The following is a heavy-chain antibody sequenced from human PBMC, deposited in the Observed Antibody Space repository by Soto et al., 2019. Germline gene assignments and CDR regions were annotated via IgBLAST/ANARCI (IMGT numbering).Heavy chain of an antibody. CDR2: SSSSGGYT. CDR1: GFSVGDNY. D-gene: IGHD3-16*01. Sequence: QVQLVESGGGLVEPGGSLRLSCAASGFSVGDNYMTWIRQAPGKGLEWLSYSSSSGGYTNYADSVKGRFTNTRDNGKNSLYLQMDSLRAEDTAVYFCARSSGRRHVFTFDYGLDVWGQGTTVTVSS. V-gene: IGHV3-11*05. J-gene: IGHJ6*02. CDR3: ARSSGRRHVFTFDYGLDV.